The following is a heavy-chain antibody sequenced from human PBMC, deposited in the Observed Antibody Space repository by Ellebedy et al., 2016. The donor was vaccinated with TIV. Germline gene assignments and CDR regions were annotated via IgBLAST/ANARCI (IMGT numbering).Heavy chain of an antibody. CDR1: GDPITGSHW. J-gene: IGHJ4*02. CDR2: IYHGVNS. Sequence: SETLSLXXAASGDPITGSHWWSWVRQPPGRGLEWIGEIYHGVNSHYNPSLKSRVTMSIDESNNGFSLELTSVTAADTAVYYCAGGSGWLPDSWGQGMLVTVSS. CDR3: AGGSGWLPDS. D-gene: IGHD6-19*01. V-gene: IGHV4-4*02.